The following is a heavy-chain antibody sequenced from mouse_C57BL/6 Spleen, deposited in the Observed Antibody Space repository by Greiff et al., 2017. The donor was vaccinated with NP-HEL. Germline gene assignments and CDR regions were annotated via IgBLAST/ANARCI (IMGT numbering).Heavy chain of an antibody. CDR2: IYPGGGYT. V-gene: IGHV1-63*01. D-gene: IGHD3-3*01. Sequence: VQVVESGAELVRPGTSVKMSCKASGYTFTNYWIGWAKQRPGHGLEWIGDIYPGGGYTNYNEKFKGKATLTADKSSSTAYMQFSSLTSEDSAIYYCARGDLGGSSMDYWGQGTSVTVSS. CDR1: GYTFTNYW. J-gene: IGHJ4*01. CDR3: ARGDLGGSSMDY.